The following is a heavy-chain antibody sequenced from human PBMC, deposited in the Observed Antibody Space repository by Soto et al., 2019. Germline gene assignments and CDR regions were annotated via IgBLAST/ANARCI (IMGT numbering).Heavy chain of an antibody. V-gene: IGHV5-10-1*01. Sequence: RGESLKISCKGSGYSFTSYWISWVRQMPGKGLEWMGRIDPSDSYTNYSPSFQGHVTISADKSISTAYLQWSSLKASDTAMYYCAGSSSSGGYYYYGMDVWGQGTTVTVSS. CDR3: AGSSSSGGYYYYGMDV. CDR2: IDPSDSYT. CDR1: GYSFTSYW. J-gene: IGHJ6*02. D-gene: IGHD6-13*01.